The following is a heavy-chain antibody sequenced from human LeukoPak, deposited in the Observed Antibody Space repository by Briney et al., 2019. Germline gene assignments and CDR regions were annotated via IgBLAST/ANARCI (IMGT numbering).Heavy chain of an antibody. V-gene: IGHV4-39*07. CDR3: ARPYCSSTSCWDSAFDI. J-gene: IGHJ3*02. CDR2: INHSGST. D-gene: IGHD2-2*01. Sequence: SETLSLTCTVSGGSISSGNYYWSWIRQPPGKGLEWIGEINHSGSTNYNPSLKSRVTISVDTSKNQFSLKLSSVTAADTAVYYCARPYCSSTSCWDSAFDIWGQGTMVTVSS. CDR1: GGSISSGNYY.